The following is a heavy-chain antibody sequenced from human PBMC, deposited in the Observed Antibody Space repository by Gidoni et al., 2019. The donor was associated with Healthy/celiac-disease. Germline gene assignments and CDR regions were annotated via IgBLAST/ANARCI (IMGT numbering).Heavy chain of an antibody. V-gene: IGHV4-34*01. CDR1: GGSFSGYY. D-gene: IGHD2-2*01. CDR2: INHSGST. CDR3: ARVSRNCSSTSCYTFDY. J-gene: IGHJ4*02. Sequence: QVQLQQWGAGLLKPSATLSLTCAVSGGSFSGYYWSWIRQPPGKGLEWIGEINHSGSTNYNPSLKSRVTIAVDTSKNQCSLKLSSVTAADTAVYYCARVSRNCSSTSCYTFDYWGQGTLVTVSS.